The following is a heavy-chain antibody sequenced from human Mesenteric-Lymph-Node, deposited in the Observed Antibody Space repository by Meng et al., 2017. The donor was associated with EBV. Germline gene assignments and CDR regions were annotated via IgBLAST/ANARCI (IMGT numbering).Heavy chain of an antibody. CDR1: GYTFTSYY. J-gene: IGHJ4*02. CDR3: ARGSPDVDFWSGYYTFDY. V-gene: IGHV1-46*01. Sequence: NLVQSGAEVKKPGASVKVSFKASGYTFTSYYMHWVRQAPGQGPEWMGIINPSGGSTSYAQKFQGRVTMTRDTSTSTVYMELSSLRSEDTAVYYCARGSPDVDFWSGYYTFDYWGQGTLVTVSS. CDR2: INPSGGST. D-gene: IGHD3-3*01.